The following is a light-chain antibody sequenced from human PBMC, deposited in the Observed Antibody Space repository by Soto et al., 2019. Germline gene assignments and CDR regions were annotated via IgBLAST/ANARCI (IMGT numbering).Light chain of an antibody. J-gene: IGKJ1*01. CDR3: QQLNSYPRT. Sequence: DIQLTQSPSFLSASVGDRVTITCRSSQDISSNLSWYQQKPGKAPKVLIYAASPLQGGVPSRFSGSGSETEFSLPLSTLQPEDFATYYCQQLNSYPRTFGQGTKVEIK. CDR2: AAS. V-gene: IGKV1-9*01. CDR1: QDISSN.